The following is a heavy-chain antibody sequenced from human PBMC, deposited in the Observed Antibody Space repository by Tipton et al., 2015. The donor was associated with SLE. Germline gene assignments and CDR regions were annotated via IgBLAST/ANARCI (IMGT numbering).Heavy chain of an antibody. J-gene: IGHJ1*01. Sequence: QPVQSGAEVKKPGSSVKVSCKASGGTFSSYAISWVRQTPGQGLEWMGGIIPIFGTANYAQKFQGRVTITTDESTSTAYMELSSLRSEDTAVYYCARGVKQLVRTEYFQHWGQGTLVTVSS. CDR3: ARGVKQLVRTEYFQH. CDR2: IIPIFGTA. CDR1: GGTFSSYA. V-gene: IGHV1-69*01. D-gene: IGHD6-6*01.